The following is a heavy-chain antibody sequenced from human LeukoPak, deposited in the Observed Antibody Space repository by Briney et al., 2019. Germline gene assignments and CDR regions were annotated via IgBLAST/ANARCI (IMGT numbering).Heavy chain of an antibody. CDR3: ARDCGSSTSCYTLDHAFDI. CDR1: GFTFSSYA. Sequence: GGSLRLSCAASGFTFSSYAMSWVRQAPGKGLEWVSAISGSGGSTYYADSVKGRFTISRDNAKNSLYLQMNSLRAEDTAVYYCARDCGSSTSCYTLDHAFDIWGQGTMVTVSS. D-gene: IGHD2-2*02. V-gene: IGHV3-23*01. CDR2: ISGSGGST. J-gene: IGHJ3*02.